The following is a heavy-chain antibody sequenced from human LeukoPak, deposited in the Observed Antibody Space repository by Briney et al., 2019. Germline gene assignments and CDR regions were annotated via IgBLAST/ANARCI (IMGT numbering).Heavy chain of an antibody. J-gene: IGHJ5*02. CDR3: ARVVGPSTSGTRYRQGGNWFDP. CDR1: GYTFTSYG. V-gene: IGHV1-18*01. Sequence: VASVKVSCKASGYTFTSYGISWVRQAPGQGLEWMGWISAYDGNTNYAQKLQGRVTMTTDTSTSTAYMELRSLRSDDTAVYYCARVVGPSTSGTRYRQGGNWFDPWGQGTLVTVSS. D-gene: IGHD2-2*01. CDR2: ISAYDGNT.